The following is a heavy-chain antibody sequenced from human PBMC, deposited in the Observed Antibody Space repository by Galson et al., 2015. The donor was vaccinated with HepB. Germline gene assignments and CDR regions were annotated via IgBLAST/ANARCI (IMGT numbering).Heavy chain of an antibody. V-gene: IGHV3-30*04. D-gene: IGHD1-26*01. Sequence: SLRLSCAASGFTFSSYAMYWVRQAPGKGLEWVAVISYDGSNKYYADSVKGRFTISRDNSKNTLYLQMNSLRAEDTAVYYCARVSSGLSWELLIKWTHNSHDFSWGQGTLVTVSS. CDR2: ISYDGSNK. J-gene: IGHJ5*02. CDR3: ARVSSGLSWELLIKWTHNSHDFS. CDR1: GFTFSSYA.